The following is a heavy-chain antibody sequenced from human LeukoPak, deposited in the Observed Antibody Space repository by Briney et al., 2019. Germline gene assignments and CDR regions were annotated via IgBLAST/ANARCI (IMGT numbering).Heavy chain of an antibody. D-gene: IGHD1-26*01. J-gene: IGHJ4*02. Sequence: GGSLRLSCAVSGFTFSDHYMDWVRQAPGKGLEWVGRIRNKAEGYTTEYAAPVKGRFTISRDDSKNSLYLQMNSLKTEDTAVYYCARGFNGLDSKVGENWGQGTLVTVSS. CDR1: GFTFSDHY. CDR2: IRNKAEGYTT. CDR3: ARGFNGLDSKVGEN. V-gene: IGHV3-72*01.